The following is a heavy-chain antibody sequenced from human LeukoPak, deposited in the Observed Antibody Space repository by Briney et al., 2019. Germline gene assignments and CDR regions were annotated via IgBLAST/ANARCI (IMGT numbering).Heavy chain of an antibody. CDR3: ARDQDSSGYYYPFAY. V-gene: IGHV3-30-3*01. Sequence: GGSLRLSCAASGFTVSSYAMHWVRQAPGKGLEWVAVISYDGSNKYYADSVKGRFTISRDNSKNTLYLQMNSLRAEDTAVYYCARDQDSSGYYYPFAYWGQGTLVTVSS. D-gene: IGHD3-22*01. CDR2: ISYDGSNK. J-gene: IGHJ4*02. CDR1: GFTVSSYA.